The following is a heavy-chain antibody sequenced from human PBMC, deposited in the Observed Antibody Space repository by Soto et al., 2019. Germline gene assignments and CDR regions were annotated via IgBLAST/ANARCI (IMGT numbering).Heavy chain of an antibody. V-gene: IGHV4-31*03. CDR2: IYYSGST. J-gene: IGHJ5*02. Sequence: SETLSLTCTVSGGSISSGGYYWSWIRQHPGKGLEWIGYIYYSGSTYYNPSLKSRVTISVDTSKNQFSLKLSSVTAADTAVYYCAREFSVDSYYGFNWFDPWGQGTLVTVSS. D-gene: IGHD3-10*01. CDR3: AREFSVDSYYGFNWFDP. CDR1: GGSISSGGYY.